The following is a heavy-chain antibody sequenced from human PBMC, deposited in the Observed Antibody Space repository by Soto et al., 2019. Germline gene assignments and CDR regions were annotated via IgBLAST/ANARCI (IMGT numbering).Heavy chain of an antibody. Sequence: HPGGSLRLSCAASGFTFSSYDMHWVRQATGKGLEWVSAIGTAGDTYYPGSVKGRFTISRENAKNSLYLQMNSLRAGDTAVYYCARGFKDNWSYRLFDYWGQGTLVTVSS. J-gene: IGHJ4*02. CDR2: IGTAGDT. V-gene: IGHV3-13*01. D-gene: IGHD1-7*01. CDR1: GFTFSSYD. CDR3: ARGFKDNWSYRLFDY.